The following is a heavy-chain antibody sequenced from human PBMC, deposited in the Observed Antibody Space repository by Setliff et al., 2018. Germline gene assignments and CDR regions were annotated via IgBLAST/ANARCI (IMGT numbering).Heavy chain of an antibody. V-gene: IGHV4-59*01. D-gene: IGHD2-8*01. CDR1: GGSINAYY. CDR2: MFHSGNL. CDR3: ARGEGCNDGICLYQFDY. J-gene: IGHJ4*02. Sequence: SETLSLTCTVSGGSINAYYWTWIRQPPGKGLVWIGYMFHSGNLNYNPSLNSRVSISIDKSKKQFSLKLSSVTAEDTAVYYCARGEGCNDGICLYQFDYWAQGTRVTVAA.